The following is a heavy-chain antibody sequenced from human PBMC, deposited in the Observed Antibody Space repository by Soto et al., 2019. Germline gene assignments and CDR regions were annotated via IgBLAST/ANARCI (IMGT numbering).Heavy chain of an antibody. J-gene: IGHJ6*03. Sequence: EVQLLESGGGLVQPGGSLRLSCVASGFTFSSYAMTWVRQAPGKGLYWVSAIGDSGRNTYYADSVRGRFTISRDNSKNTLYVQMNSLRVEDTAVYYCARGRYYYFMDVWGQGTTVTVSS. CDR3: ARGRYYYFMDV. CDR2: IGDSGRNT. CDR1: GFTFSSYA. V-gene: IGHV3-23*01.